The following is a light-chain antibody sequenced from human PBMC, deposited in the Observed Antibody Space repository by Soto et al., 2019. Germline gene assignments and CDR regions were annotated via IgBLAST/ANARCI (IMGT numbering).Light chain of an antibody. V-gene: IGKV3-20*01. J-gene: IGKJ1*01. CDR1: QSVSSSY. Sequence: EIVLTQSPGTLSLSPGERATLSCRASQSVSSSYLAWYQQKPGQAPRLLIYGASSRATGIPDRFSGSGSGKDFTLTISRLEPEDVAVYYCQQYGSSPWTFGHGTKVEIK. CDR3: QQYGSSPWT. CDR2: GAS.